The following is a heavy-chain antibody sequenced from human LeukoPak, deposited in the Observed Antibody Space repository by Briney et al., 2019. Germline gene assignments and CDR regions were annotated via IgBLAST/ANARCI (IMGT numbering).Heavy chain of an antibody. J-gene: IGHJ4*02. CDR1: GFTFSSYS. D-gene: IGHD6-6*01. Sequence: PGGSLRLSCAASGFTFSSYSMNWVRQAPGKGLEWVSSISSSSSYIYYADSVKGRFTISRDNAKNSLYLQMNSRRAEDTAVYYCAREGIAARRGIDYWGQGTLVTVSS. CDR2: ISSSSSYI. CDR3: AREGIAARRGIDY. V-gene: IGHV3-21*01.